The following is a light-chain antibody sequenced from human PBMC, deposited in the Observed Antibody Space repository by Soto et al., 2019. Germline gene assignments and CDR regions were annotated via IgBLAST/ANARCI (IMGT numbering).Light chain of an antibody. Sequence: DIVLTQSPDSLAVSLGERATINCKSSQSLLYRSNNKNYLAWYQQKPGQPLKLLISWASTRESGVPDRFSGSGSGADFTLTISRLQAEDVAVCYCQHYYSAPRTFGQGTKVDIK. J-gene: IGKJ1*01. V-gene: IGKV4-1*01. CDR2: WAS. CDR1: QSLLYRSNNKNY. CDR3: QHYYSAPRT.